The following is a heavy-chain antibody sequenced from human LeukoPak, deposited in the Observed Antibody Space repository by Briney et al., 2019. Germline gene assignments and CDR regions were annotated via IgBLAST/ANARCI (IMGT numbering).Heavy chain of an antibody. V-gene: IGHV4-59*08. D-gene: IGHD6-19*01. Sequence: SETLSLTCTVSGGSISSYYWSWIRQPPGKGLEWIGYIYYSGSTNYNPPLKSRVTISVDTSKNQFSLKLSSVTAADTAVYYCARHSGLYSSGWYLDYWGQGTLVTVSS. CDR3: ARHSGLYSSGWYLDY. CDR2: IYYSGST. CDR1: GGSISSYY. J-gene: IGHJ4*02.